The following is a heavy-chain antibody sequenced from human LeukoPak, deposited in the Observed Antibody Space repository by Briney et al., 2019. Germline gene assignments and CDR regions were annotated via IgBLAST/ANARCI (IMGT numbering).Heavy chain of an antibody. J-gene: IGHJ4*02. V-gene: IGHV4-34*01. CDR2: INHSGST. Sequence: PSETLSLTCAVHGGSFSGYYWSWIRQPPGKGLEWIGEINHSGSTNYNPSLKSRVTISVDTSKNQFSLKLSSVTATDTAVYYCARALSYYDFWSGYYTPAYYFDYWGQGTLVTVSS. CDR1: GGSFSGYY. CDR3: ARALSYYDFWSGYYTPAYYFDY. D-gene: IGHD3-3*01.